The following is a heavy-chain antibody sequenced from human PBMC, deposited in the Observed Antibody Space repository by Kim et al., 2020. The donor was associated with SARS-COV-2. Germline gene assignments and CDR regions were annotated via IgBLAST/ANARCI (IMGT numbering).Heavy chain of an antibody. CDR2: IIPILGTT. CDR1: GATFNYYA. D-gene: IGHD6-19*01. V-gene: IGHV1-69*13. CDR3: ARVELSTGGYDYYYYGMDV. J-gene: IGHJ6*02. Sequence: SVKVSCKPSGATFNYYAINWVRLAPGQGLEWMGGIIPILGTTNNAQKFQGRITITADESTNTAYMELSSLRSEDTAVYYCARVELSTGGYDYYYYGMDVWGQGTTVTVSS.